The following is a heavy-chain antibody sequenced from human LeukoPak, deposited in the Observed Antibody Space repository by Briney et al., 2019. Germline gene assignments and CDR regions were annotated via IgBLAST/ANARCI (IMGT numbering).Heavy chain of an antibody. CDR2: TYYRSKLYN. V-gene: IGHV6-1*01. D-gene: IGHD3-10*01. CDR3: ARGRGVRGVNGDDPVLYYYYCGMDV. J-gene: IGHJ6*04. Sequence: SQTLSLTCALSGDIVSSNNTIWHWIRQSPSRGLEWLERTYYRSKLYNDYAVSLKSRININPDTSKNQFSLQLNSVTPEDTAVYYCARGRGVRGVNGDDPVLYYYYCGMDVWGKGTTVTVSS. CDR1: GDIVSSNNTI.